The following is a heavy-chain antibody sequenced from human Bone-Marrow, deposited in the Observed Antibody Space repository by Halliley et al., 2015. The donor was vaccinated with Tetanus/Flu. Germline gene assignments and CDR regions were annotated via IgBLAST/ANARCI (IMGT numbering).Heavy chain of an antibody. Sequence: VQLVQSGSEVKKPGESLKISCQGFGYTFTNYWIGWVRQMPGKGLEWRGMIYPGDPDTRYSPSFQGQVTTSADRSSNTGYLQWSTLKASAPAMYYWAAKQDEMDAFDIWGQGAMVTVSS. CDR1: GYTFTNYW. V-gene: IGHV5-51*01. CDR3: AAKQDEMDAFDI. D-gene: IGHD6-13*01. CDR2: IYPGDPDT. J-gene: IGHJ3*02.